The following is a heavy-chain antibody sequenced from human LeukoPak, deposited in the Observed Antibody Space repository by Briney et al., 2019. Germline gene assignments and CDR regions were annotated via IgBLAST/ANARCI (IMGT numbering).Heavy chain of an antibody. Sequence: VGSPRLSCAASGVTFSSYSMNWGREAPGKGVERGSSISSSSSYIYYADSVKGRFTISRDKAKNSLYLQMNSLRAEDTAVYYCARGNYCYDSSGYLYGWGQGTMVTVSS. V-gene: IGHV3-21*01. CDR3: ARGNYCYDSSGYLYG. CDR1: GVTFSSYS. CDR2: ISSSSSYI. D-gene: IGHD3-22*01. J-gene: IGHJ3*01.